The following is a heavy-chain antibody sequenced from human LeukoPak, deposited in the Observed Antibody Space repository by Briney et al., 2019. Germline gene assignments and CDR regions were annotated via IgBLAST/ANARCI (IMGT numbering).Heavy chain of an antibody. CDR3: AKGDCSSTSCYAPADY. V-gene: IGHV3-23*01. J-gene: IGHJ4*02. Sequence: GGSLRLSCAAPGFTFRSYAMSWVRQAPGKGLDWVSAISGNGGGTYYADSVKGRFTISRDNSKNTLYLQMNSLRAEDTAVYYCAKGDCSSTSCYAPADYWGQGTLATVSS. CDR1: GFTFRSYA. D-gene: IGHD2-2*01. CDR2: ISGNGGGT.